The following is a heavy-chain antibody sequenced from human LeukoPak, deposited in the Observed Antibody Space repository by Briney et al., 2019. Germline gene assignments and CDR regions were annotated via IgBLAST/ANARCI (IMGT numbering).Heavy chain of an antibody. J-gene: IGHJ4*02. Sequence: PGGSLRLSCAASGFTFSSYEMNWVRQAPGKGLEWVSYISSSGSTIYYADSVRGRFTISRDNAKNSLYLQMNSLRVEDTADYYCARDGVGADGIDYWGQGTLVTVSS. CDR2: ISSSGSTI. CDR3: ARDGVGADGIDY. D-gene: IGHD1-26*01. CDR1: GFTFSSYE. V-gene: IGHV3-48*03.